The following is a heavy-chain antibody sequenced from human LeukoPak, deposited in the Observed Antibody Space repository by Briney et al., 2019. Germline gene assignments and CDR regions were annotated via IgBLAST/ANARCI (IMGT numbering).Heavy chain of an antibody. CDR2: ISYDGSNK. D-gene: IGHD1-7*01. CDR1: GFTFSSYA. J-gene: IGHJ4*02. CDR3: ARDLNWNYVLD. V-gene: IGHV3-30-3*01. Sequence: GGSLRLSCAASGFTFSSYAMHWVRQAPGKGLEWVAVISYDGSNKYYADSVKGRFTISRDNSKNTLYLQMNSLRAEDTAVYYCARDLNWNYVLDWGQVTLVTVSS.